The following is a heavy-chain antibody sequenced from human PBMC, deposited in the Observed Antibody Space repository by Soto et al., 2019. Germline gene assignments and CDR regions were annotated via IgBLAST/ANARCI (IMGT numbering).Heavy chain of an antibody. CDR3: ARQDYYDGMDV. J-gene: IGHJ6*02. CDR1: GASISSYY. Sequence: PSETLSLTCSASGASISSYYCNWIRQPPGKGLEWIGYIYYSGSTNYNPSLKSRVTISVDTSKNQFSLKLSSVTAADTAVYYCARQDYYDGMDVWGQGTTVTVSS. CDR2: IYYSGST. V-gene: IGHV4-59*08.